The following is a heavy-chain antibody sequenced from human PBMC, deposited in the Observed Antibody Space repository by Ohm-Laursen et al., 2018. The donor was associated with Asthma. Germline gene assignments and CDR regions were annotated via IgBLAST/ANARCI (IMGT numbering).Heavy chain of an antibody. CDR3: ARELHSSSWYSVDY. CDR2: IKHGGREM. V-gene: IGHV3-7*01. D-gene: IGHD6-13*01. CDR1: GFTFSIYW. J-gene: IGHJ4*02. Sequence: SLRLSCTASGFTFSIYWMSWVRQAPGKGLEWVANIKHGGREMYYVESVKGRFTISRDNSKNTLYLQMNSLRAEDTAVYYCARELHSSSWYSVDYWGQGTLVTVSS.